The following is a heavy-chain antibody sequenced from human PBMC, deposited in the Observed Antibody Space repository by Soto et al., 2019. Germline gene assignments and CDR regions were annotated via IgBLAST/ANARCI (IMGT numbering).Heavy chain of an antibody. V-gene: IGHV3-11*01. CDR3: ARAASGGYCSSTSCHYDAFDI. Sequence: PGGSLRLSCAASGFTFSDYYMSWIRQAPGKGLEWVSYISSSGSTIYYADSVKGRFTISRDNAKNSLYLQMNSLRAEDTAVYYCARAASGGYCSSTSCHYDAFDIWGQGTMVTVSS. CDR1: GFTFSDYY. D-gene: IGHD2-2*01. CDR2: ISSSGSTI. J-gene: IGHJ3*02.